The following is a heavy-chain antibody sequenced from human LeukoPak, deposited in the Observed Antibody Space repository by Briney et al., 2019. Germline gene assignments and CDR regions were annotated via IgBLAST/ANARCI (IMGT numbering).Heavy chain of an antibody. J-gene: IGHJ6*03. D-gene: IGHD3-10*01. CDR2: MNPNSGNT. Sequence: GASVKVSCKASGYTFTSYEINWVRQATGQGLEWMGWMNPNSGNTGYAQKFQGRVTMTRNTSISTAYMELSSLRSEDTAVYYCARGQHRLLWFGESTINYYYYYMDVWGKGTTVTISS. V-gene: IGHV1-8*02. CDR3: ARGQHRLLWFGESTINYYYYYMDV. CDR1: GYTFTSYE.